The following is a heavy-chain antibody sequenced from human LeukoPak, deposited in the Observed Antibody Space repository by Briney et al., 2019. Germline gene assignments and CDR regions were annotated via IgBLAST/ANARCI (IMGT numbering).Heavy chain of an antibody. J-gene: IGHJ4*02. Sequence: GASVKVSCKASGYTFTGYYMHWVRQAPGQGLEWMGWINPNSGGTNYAQKFQGWVTMTRDTSISTAYMELSSLRSEDTAVYYCAREIMVRGVISRYFDYWGQETLVTVSS. CDR2: INPNSGGT. V-gene: IGHV1-2*04. CDR1: GYTFTGYY. CDR3: AREIMVRGVISRYFDY. D-gene: IGHD3-10*01.